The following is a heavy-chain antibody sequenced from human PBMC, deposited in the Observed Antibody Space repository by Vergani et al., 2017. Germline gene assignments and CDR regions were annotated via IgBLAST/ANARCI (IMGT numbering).Heavy chain of an antibody. J-gene: IGHJ4*02. V-gene: IGHV1-69*01. D-gene: IGHD4-23*01. Sequence: QVQLVQSGAEVKKPGSSVKVSCKASGGTFSSYAISWVRQAPGQGLEWMGGIIPIFVTANYAQKFQGRVSITADESTSTAYMELMSLRSEDTAVYYCARTATVVTQEDDYWGQGTLVTVSS. CDR2: IIPIFVTA. CDR1: GGTFSSYA. CDR3: ARTATVVTQEDDY.